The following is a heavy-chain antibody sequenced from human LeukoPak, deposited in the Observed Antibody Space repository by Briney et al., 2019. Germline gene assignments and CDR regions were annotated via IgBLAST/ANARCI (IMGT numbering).Heavy chain of an antibody. Sequence: ASVKVSCKASGYTFTSYGISWVRQAPGRGLEWMGCISAYNGNTNYAQKLQGRVTMTTDTSTSTAYMELRSLRSDDTAVYYCARSSHIVVVPAAMQRSWFDPWGQGTLVTVSS. J-gene: IGHJ5*02. D-gene: IGHD2-2*01. V-gene: IGHV1-18*01. CDR2: ISAYNGNT. CDR3: ARSSHIVVVPAAMQRSWFDP. CDR1: GYTFTSYG.